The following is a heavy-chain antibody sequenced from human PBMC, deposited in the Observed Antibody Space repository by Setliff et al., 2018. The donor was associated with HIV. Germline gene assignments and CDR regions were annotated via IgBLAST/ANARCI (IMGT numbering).Heavy chain of an antibody. CDR2: IYSGGST. CDR1: GFIVSSNY. Sequence: GGSLRLSCAASGFIVSSNYMSWVRQAPGKGLDWVSVIYSGGSTYYADSVKGRFTISRDNSKNTVHLQMNSLRAEDTAVYYCARDGVTGVAVAGTNLFWGLGTLVTVSS. D-gene: IGHD6-19*01. J-gene: IGHJ1*01. CDR3: ARDGVTGVAVAGTNLF. V-gene: IGHV3-53*01.